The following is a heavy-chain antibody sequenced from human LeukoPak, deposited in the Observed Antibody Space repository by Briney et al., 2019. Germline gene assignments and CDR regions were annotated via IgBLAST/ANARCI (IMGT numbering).Heavy chain of an antibody. CDR3: ARHYCGSGSSSNWFDP. D-gene: IGHD3-10*01. V-gene: IGHV4-39*01. CDR2: IYYSGST. Sequence: ETEGLICTVSGGSISSSSYYWGRIRQPPGKGLEWIGSIYYSGSTYYNPSLKSRVAISVDTSKNQFSLKLSSVTAADTAMYYCARHYCGSGSSSNWFDPWGHGKLGSVSS. CDR1: GGSISSSSYY. J-gene: IGHJ5*02.